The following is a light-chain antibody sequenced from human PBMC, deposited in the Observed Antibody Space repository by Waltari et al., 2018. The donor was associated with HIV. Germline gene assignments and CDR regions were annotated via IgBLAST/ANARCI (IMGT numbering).Light chain of an antibody. CDR1: SSDLGGYNY. Sequence: QSALTQPASVSGSPGQSLTISCTGTSSDLGGYNYVSWYQQHPGKAPKLMIYEVSNRPSGVSNRFSGSKSGNTASLTISGLQAEDEADYYCSSYTRSSTHVVFGGGTKLTVL. CDR3: SSYTRSSTHVV. J-gene: IGLJ2*01. V-gene: IGLV2-14*01. CDR2: EVS.